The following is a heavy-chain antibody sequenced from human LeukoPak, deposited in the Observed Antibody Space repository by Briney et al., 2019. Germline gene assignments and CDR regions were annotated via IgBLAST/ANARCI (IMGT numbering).Heavy chain of an antibody. CDR2: INHSGST. CDR3: ARSVAGMGYFDY. J-gene: IGHJ4*02. CDR1: GGSFSGYY. Sequence: SETLSLTCAVCGGSFSGYYWTWIRQPPGKGLEWIGEINHSGSTNYNPSLKSRVTISIDTSKNQFSLKLSSVTAADTAVYYCARSVAGMGYFDYWGQGTLVTVSS. D-gene: IGHD6-19*01. V-gene: IGHV4-34*01.